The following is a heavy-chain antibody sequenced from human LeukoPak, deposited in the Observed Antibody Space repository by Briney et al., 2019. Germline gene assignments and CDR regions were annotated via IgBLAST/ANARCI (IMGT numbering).Heavy chain of an antibody. D-gene: IGHD6-13*01. CDR1: GGSISSSSYY. CDR2: IYYSGST. Sequence: SETLSLTCTVSGGSISSSSYYWGWIRQPPGKGLEWIGSIYYSGSTYYNPSLKSRVTISVDTSKNQFSLKLSSVTAADTAVYYCARSPHAYSGSWYWFDPWGQGTLVTVSS. J-gene: IGHJ5*02. CDR3: ARSPHAYSGSWYWFDP. V-gene: IGHV4-39*07.